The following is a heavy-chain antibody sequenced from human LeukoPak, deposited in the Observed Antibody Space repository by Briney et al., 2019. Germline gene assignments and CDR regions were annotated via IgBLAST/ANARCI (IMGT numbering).Heavy chain of an antibody. CDR3: ARDRTVGSGWYGGVDY. D-gene: IGHD6-19*01. V-gene: IGHV1-18*01. Sequence: ASVKVSCKASGYTFTSYGISWVRQAPGQGLEWMGWISAYNGNTNHAQKLQGRVTMTTDTSTSTAYMELRSLRSDDTAVYYCARDRTVGSGWYGGVDYWGQGTLVTVSS. CDR1: GYTFTSYG. J-gene: IGHJ4*02. CDR2: ISAYNGNT.